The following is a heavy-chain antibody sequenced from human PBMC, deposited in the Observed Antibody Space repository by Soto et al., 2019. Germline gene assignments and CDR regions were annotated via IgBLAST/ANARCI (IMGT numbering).Heavy chain of an antibody. J-gene: IGHJ5*02. CDR2: IIPIFGTA. CDR3: ARVDYYYDSSAVSSFDP. D-gene: IGHD3-22*01. Sequence: SAVKVTCKASGCTFISYGISWVRQAPAQGLEWMGGIIPIFGTANDAPKFQGRVTITADESTRTAYMELSSLRSQDTAVYYCARVDYYYDSSAVSSFDPWGQGTLVTVSS. V-gene: IGHV1-69*01. CDR1: GCTFISYG.